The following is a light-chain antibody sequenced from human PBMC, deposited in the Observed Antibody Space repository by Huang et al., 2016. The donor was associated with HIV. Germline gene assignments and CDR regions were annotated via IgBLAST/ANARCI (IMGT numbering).Light chain of an antibody. CDR3: QQYGTSPIT. J-gene: IGKJ5*01. Sequence: EIVLTQSPGTLSLSPGERATLSCRPSQSVSSSSLAWYQQKPGQAPRLLIYGAASRATGIPDRFSGGGSGTDLTLTISRLEPEDFAVYYCQQYGTSPITFGQGTRLEIK. V-gene: IGKV3-20*01. CDR2: GAA. CDR1: QSVSSSS.